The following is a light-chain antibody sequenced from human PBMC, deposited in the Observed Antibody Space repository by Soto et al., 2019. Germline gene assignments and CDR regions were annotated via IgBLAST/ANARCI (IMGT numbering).Light chain of an antibody. Sequence: DIVLTQSPGPLSLSPGERATLSCRASQSVSSSFLAWYQQKPGQAPRLLIYGASSRATGIPDRFSGSGSGTDFTLTISRLEPEDFAVYYCQQYDSSPLTFGGGTKVEIK. J-gene: IGKJ4*01. CDR1: QSVSSSF. CDR3: QQYDSSPLT. V-gene: IGKV3-20*01. CDR2: GAS.